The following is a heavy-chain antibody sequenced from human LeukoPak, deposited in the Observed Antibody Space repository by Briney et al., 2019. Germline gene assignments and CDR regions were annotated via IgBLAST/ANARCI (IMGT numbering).Heavy chain of an antibody. CDR1: GFTVSSNY. CDR3: ATFYSGSRHYYYYYMDV. D-gene: IGHD1-26*01. J-gene: IGHJ6*03. CDR2: IYSGGMT. V-gene: IGHV3-53*01. Sequence: GGSLRLSCAASGFTVSSNYMSWVRQAPGKGLEWVSVIYSGGMTYYADSVKDRFTISRDNSKNTLYLQMNSLRAEDTAVYYCATFYSGSRHYYYYYMDVWGKGTTVTVSS.